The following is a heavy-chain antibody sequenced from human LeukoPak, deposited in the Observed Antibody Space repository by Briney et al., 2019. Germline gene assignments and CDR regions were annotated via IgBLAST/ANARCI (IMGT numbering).Heavy chain of an antibody. J-gene: IGHJ3*02. V-gene: IGHV1-8*01. CDR3: ARWINYDSSGYLQDAFDI. CDR2: MNPNSGNT. Sequence: GASVKVSCKASGYTFTSYDINWVRQATGQGLEWMGWMNPNSGNTGYAQKFQGRVTMTRNTSISTACMELSSLRSEDTAVYYCARWINYDSSGYLQDAFDIWGQGTMVTVSS. CDR1: GYTFTSYD. D-gene: IGHD3-22*01.